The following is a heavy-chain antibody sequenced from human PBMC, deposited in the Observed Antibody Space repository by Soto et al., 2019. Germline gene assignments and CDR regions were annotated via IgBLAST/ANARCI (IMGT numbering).Heavy chain of an antibody. V-gene: IGHV1-69*01. CDR1: GGTFSSYA. CDR2: IIPIFGTA. Sequence: QVQLVQSGAEVKKPGSSVKVSCKASGGTFSSYAISWVRQAPGQGLEWMGGIIPIFGTANYAQKFQGRVTITADESTSTADVEVSSLRSEDTAVYYCARVGDIVVVVAAAAKRLREGYYYGMDVWGQGTTVTVSS. J-gene: IGHJ6*02. CDR3: ARVGDIVVVVAAAAKRLREGYYYGMDV. D-gene: IGHD2-15*01.